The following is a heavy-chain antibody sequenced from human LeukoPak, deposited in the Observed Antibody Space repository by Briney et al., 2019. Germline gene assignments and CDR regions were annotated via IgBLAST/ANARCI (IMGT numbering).Heavy chain of an antibody. CDR1: GYTFTSYA. V-gene: IGHV1-18*04. Sequence: ASVKVSCKASGYTFTSYAISWVRQAPGQGLEWIGWISVYNGNTIYAQKLQGRVTMTTDTSTSTAYMDLRSLRSDDTAVYYCARVRGYSGYEDHWGQGTLVTVSS. CDR3: ARVRGYSGYEDH. J-gene: IGHJ4*02. CDR2: ISVYNGNT. D-gene: IGHD5-12*01.